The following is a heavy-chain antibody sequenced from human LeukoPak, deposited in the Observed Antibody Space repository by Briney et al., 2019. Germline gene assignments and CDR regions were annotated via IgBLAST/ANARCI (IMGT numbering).Heavy chain of an antibody. CDR3: AKDGYGSGSYALRNYYYYYYGMDV. V-gene: IGHV3-23*01. J-gene: IGHJ6*02. Sequence: GGSLRLSCAASGFTFSSYAMSWVRQAPGKGLEWVSAISGSGGSTYYADSVKGRFTISRDNSKNTLYLQMNSVRAEDTAVYYCAKDGYGSGSYALRNYYYYYYGMDVWGQGTTVTVSS. D-gene: IGHD3-10*01. CDR2: ISGSGGST. CDR1: GFTFSSYA.